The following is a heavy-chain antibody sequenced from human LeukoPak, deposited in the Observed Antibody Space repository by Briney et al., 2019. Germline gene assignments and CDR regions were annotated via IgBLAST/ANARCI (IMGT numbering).Heavy chain of an antibody. V-gene: IGHV3-21*01. J-gene: IGHJ3*02. CDR3: AREGIANPDAFDI. CDR1: GFTFSSYS. D-gene: IGHD6-13*01. Sequence: GGSLRLSCAASGFTFSSYSMNWVRQALGQGLEWVSSISSSSSYIYYADSVKGRFTISRDNAKNSLYLQMNSLRAEDTAVYYCAREGIANPDAFDIWGQGTMVTVSS. CDR2: ISSSSSYI.